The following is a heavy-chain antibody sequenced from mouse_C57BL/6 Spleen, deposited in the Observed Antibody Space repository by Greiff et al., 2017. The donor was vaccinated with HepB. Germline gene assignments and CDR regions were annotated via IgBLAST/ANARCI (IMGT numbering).Heavy chain of an antibody. J-gene: IGHJ2*01. CDR1: GYSITSGYY. CDR2: ISYDGSN. CDR3: AREGTTAGYFDY. V-gene: IGHV3-6*01. Sequence: EVQLVESGPGLVKPSQSLSLTCSVTGYSITSGYYWNWIRQFPGNKLEWMGYISYDGSNNYNPSLKNRISITRDTSKNQFFLKLNSVTTEDTATYYCAREGTTAGYFDYWGQGTTLTVSS. D-gene: IGHD1-2*01.